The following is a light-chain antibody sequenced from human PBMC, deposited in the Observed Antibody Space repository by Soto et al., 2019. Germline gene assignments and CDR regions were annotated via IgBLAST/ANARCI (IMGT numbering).Light chain of an antibody. CDR2: ATS. CDR3: QQYNTSPWT. Sequence: DIVLTQSPGTLSLSPGERATLSCRASQSVSSDYLAWYQQKPGRAPRLLIYATSSRATGIPDRFSGSGSGTDFTLTISRLEPEDFAVYFCQQYNTSPWTCGPGTTVEIK. J-gene: IGKJ1*01. CDR1: QSVSSDY. V-gene: IGKV3-20*01.